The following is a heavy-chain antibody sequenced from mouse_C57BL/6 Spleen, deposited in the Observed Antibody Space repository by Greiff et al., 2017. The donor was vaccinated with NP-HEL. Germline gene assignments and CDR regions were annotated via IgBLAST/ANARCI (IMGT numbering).Heavy chain of an antibody. J-gene: IGHJ2*01. V-gene: IGHV5-9*01. CDR3: AREAYYGSSYGY. CDR1: GFTFSSYT. Sequence: VQLKESGGGLVKPGGSLKLSCAASGFTFSSYTMSWVRQTPEKRLEWVATISGGGGNTYYPDSVKGRFTISRDNAKNTLYLQMSSLRSEDTALYYCAREAYYGSSYGYWGQGTTLTVSS. D-gene: IGHD1-1*01. CDR2: ISGGGGNT.